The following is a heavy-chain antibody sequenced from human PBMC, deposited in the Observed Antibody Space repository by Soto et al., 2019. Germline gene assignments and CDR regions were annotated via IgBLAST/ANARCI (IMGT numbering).Heavy chain of an antibody. J-gene: IGHJ4*02. Sequence: EVQLLESGGGLVQPGGSLRLSCAASGFTFSSYAMSWVRQAPGKGLEWVSAISGSGGTTYYADSVKGRFTISRDNSKNTLYLQMNSLRAEDTAVYYCAKDYCSGGSCYSFDYWGQGTLVTVSS. CDR1: GFTFSSYA. CDR2: ISGSGGTT. V-gene: IGHV3-23*01. D-gene: IGHD2-15*01. CDR3: AKDYCSGGSCYSFDY.